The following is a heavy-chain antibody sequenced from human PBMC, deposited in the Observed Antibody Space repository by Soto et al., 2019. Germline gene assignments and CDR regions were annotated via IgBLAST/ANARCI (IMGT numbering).Heavy chain of an antibody. Sequence: GSLTLSCSDSGFTSGNFWIHWGRQAPGKGVEWVSHIGVGGTDMVYADSVKGRFITSRDNARNTVYLQMNSLEAEDTAVYYCAKLPWEVAPSWGQGTLVTAPQ. J-gene: IGHJ5*02. D-gene: IGHD1-26*01. CDR1: GFTSGNFW. V-gene: IGHV3-74*03. CDR3: AKLPWEVAPS. CDR2: IGVGGTDM.